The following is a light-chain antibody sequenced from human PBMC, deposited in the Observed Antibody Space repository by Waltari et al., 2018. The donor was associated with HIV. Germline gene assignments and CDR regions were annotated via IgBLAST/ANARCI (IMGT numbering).Light chain of an antibody. Sequence: QPALTQPASVSGSPGQSITISCSGSISDVGTYTLVSWYQQHPGKAPKTVSYGVYQRPSGSSDRSSGSKAGGTASLTITGLRAEDEAVYHCCTFGGTSSSLVCAGGTRLTVL. V-gene: IGLV2-23*02. CDR1: ISDVGTYTL. J-gene: IGLJ3*02. CDR2: GVY. CDR3: CTFGGTSSSLV.